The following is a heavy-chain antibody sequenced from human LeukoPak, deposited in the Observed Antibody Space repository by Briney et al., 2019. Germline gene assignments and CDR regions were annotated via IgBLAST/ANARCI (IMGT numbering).Heavy chain of an antibody. CDR2: IYHSGST. CDR1: GYSISSGYC. D-gene: IGHD6-6*01. J-gene: IGHJ4*02. V-gene: IGHV4-38-2*02. CDR3: ARDLGIAARPDY. Sequence: SETLSLTCTVSGYSISSGYCWGWIRQPPGKGLEWIGSIYHSGSTYYNPFLKSRVTISVDTSRNQFSLKLSSVTAADTAVYYCARDLGIAARPDYWGQGTLVTVSS.